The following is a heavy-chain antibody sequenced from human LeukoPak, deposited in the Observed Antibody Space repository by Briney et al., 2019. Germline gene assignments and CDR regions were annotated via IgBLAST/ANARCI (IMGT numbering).Heavy chain of an antibody. J-gene: IGHJ3*02. CDR1: GFTFDDYA. V-gene: IGHV3-9*01. CDR2: ISWNSGSI. CDR3: AKLSHTGYLKPDI. D-gene: IGHD6-13*01. Sequence: TGGSLRLSCAASGFTFDDYAMHWVRQAPGKGLEWVSGISWNSGSIGYADSVEGRFTISRDNAKNSLYLQMNSLRAEDTALYYCAKLSHTGYLKPDIWGQGTMVTVSS.